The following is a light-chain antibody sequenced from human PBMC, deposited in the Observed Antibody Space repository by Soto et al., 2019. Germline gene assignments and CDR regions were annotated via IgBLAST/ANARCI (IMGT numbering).Light chain of an antibody. CDR1: QIVRSNS. Sequence: EMMLTQSPGTLSLSPGDRATLSCRASQIVRSNSLAWYQQKPGQAPRLLIYGASSRATGIPDRFSGSGSGTDFTLTISRLEPEDFAVYYCQQYGSSPITFGQGTRLEIK. V-gene: IGKV3-20*01. CDR2: GAS. J-gene: IGKJ5*01. CDR3: QQYGSSPIT.